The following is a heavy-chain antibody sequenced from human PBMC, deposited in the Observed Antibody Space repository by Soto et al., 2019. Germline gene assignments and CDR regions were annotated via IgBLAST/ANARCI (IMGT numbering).Heavy chain of an antibody. CDR3: ARGDKGGFDL. J-gene: IGHJ3*01. CDR2: IRGDASGT. D-gene: IGHD2-21*02. CDR1: GFTFSDYW. V-gene: IGHV3-74*01. Sequence: GGSLRLSCVASGFTFSDYWMHWVRQAPGKGLVWVSRIRGDASGTNYADSVEGRFTISRDNTKSTLYLQMNSLGAEDTGVYYCARGDKGGFDLWGQGTTVTVSS.